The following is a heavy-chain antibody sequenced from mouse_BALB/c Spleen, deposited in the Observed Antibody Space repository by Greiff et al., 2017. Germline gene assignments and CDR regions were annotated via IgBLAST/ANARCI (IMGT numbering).Heavy chain of an antibody. CDR3: TRRSYYFDY. J-gene: IGHJ2*01. Sequence: QVHVKQSGAELVKPGASVKLSCKASGYTFTSYYMYWVKQRPGQGLEWIGEINPSNGGTNFNEKFKSKATLTVDKSSSTAYMQLSSLTSEDSAVYYCTRRSYYFDYWGQGTTLTVSS. CDR2: INPSNGGT. CDR1: GYTFTSYY. V-gene: IGHV1S81*02.